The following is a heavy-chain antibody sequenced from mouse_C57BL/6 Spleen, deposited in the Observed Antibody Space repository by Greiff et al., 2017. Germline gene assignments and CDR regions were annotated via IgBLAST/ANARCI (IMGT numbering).Heavy chain of an antibody. D-gene: IGHD2-1*01. V-gene: IGHV1-15*01. J-gene: IGHJ4*01. CDR2: IDPETGGT. CDR1: GYTFTDYE. CDR3: TRRIYYDAMDY. Sequence: VQLQQSGAELVRPGASVTLSCKASGYTFTDYEMHWVKQTPVHGLEWIGAIDPETGGTAYNQKFKGKAILTADKSSSTAYMELRSLTSEDSAVYYCTRRIYYDAMDYWGQGTSVTVSS.